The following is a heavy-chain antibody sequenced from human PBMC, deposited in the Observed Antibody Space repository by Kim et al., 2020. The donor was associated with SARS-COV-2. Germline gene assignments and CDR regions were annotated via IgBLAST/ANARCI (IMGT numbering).Heavy chain of an antibody. CDR3: ARGPLGYDFWSGYYGAFDY. V-gene: IGHV1-3*01. D-gene: IGHD3-3*01. J-gene: IGHJ4*02. Sequence: GRVTITRDTSASTAYMELSSLRSEDTAVYYCARGPLGYDFWSGYYGAFDYWGQGTLVTVSS.